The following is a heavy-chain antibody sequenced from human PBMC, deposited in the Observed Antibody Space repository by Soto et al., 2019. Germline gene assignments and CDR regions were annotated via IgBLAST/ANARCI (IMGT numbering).Heavy chain of an antibody. Sequence: SETLSLTCAVYGGSFSGYYWSWIRQPPGKGLEWIGEINHSGSTNYNPSLKSRVAISVDTSRNQFSLKLSSVTAADTAVYYCAVANGGYGGNFNWFDPWGQGTLVTVSS. CDR2: INHSGST. CDR3: AVANGGYGGNFNWFDP. CDR1: GGSFSGYY. V-gene: IGHV4-34*01. D-gene: IGHD4-17*01. J-gene: IGHJ5*02.